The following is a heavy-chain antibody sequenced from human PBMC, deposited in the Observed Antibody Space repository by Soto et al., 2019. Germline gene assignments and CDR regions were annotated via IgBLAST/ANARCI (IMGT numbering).Heavy chain of an antibody. CDR2: IYSDGRT. V-gene: IGHV3-66*01. CDR1: GFTVSSNY. D-gene: IGHD3-3*01. CDR3: ASRMRDKYDDHGGLYF. J-gene: IGHJ4*02. Sequence: EVQLVESGGGLVQPGGSLRLSCAASGFTVSSNYMSWVRQAPGKGLEWVSLIYSDGRTYYANSVKGRFTISRDNSKNTLFLQMISLRAEDTAVYYCASRMRDKYDDHGGLYFWGQGTLVTVSS.